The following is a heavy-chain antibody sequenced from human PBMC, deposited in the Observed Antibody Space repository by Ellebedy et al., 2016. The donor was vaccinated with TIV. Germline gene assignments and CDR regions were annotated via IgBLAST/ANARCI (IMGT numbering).Heavy chain of an antibody. CDR3: ARIQVEMDWGFDY. J-gene: IGHJ4*02. V-gene: IGHV2-70*11. CDR2: IDWDDDK. D-gene: IGHD5-24*01. Sequence: SGPTLVKPTQTLTLTCTFSGFSLSTSGMCVGWIRQPPGKALEWLARIDWDDDKYYSTSLKTRLTICKDTSKNQVVLTMTNMSPVDTATYYCARIQVEMDWGFDYWGQGTLVTVSS. CDR1: GFSLSTSGMC.